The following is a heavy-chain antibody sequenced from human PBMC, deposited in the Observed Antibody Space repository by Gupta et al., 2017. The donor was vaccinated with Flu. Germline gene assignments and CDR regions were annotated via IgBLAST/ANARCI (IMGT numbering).Heavy chain of an antibody. CDR2: IYSGGST. J-gene: IGHJ4*02. CDR3: ARTKSGSYFDC. Sequence: GFPFSSNYMSWVRQAPGKGLEWVSIIYSGGSTYYADSVKGRFTISRDNSKNTLYLQMNSLRAEDTAVYYCARTKSGSYFDCWGQGTLVTVSS. V-gene: IGHV3-53*01. D-gene: IGHD1-26*01. CDR1: GFPFSSNY.